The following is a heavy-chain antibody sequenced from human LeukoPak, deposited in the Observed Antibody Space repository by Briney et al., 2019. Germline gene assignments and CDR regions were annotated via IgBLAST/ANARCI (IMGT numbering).Heavy chain of an antibody. J-gene: IGHJ6*02. CDR3: ARDLLSCSSTSCYAYYYYGMDV. Sequence: ASVKVSCKASGYTFTGYYMHWVRQAPGQGLEWMGWINPNSGGTNYAQKFQGWVTMTRDTSISTAYMELSRLRSDDTAVYYCARDLLSCSSTSCYAYYYYGMDVWGQGTTVTVSS. D-gene: IGHD2-2*01. CDR1: GYTFTGYY. V-gene: IGHV1-2*04. CDR2: INPNSGGT.